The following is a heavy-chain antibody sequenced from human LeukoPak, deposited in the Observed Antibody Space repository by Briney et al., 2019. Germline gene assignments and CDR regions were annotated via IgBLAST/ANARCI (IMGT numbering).Heavy chain of an antibody. CDR1: GFTFRSYS. V-gene: IGHV3-21*01. CDR2: ISSSSSYI. D-gene: IGHD3-10*01. J-gene: IGHJ4*02. Sequence: GGSLRLSCAASGFTFRSYSMNWVRQAPGKGLEWVSSISSSSSYIYYADSVKGRFTISRDNAKNSLYLQMNSLRAEDTAVYYCARAEDGSGSYYSGIDWGQGTLVTVSS. CDR3: ARAEDGSGSYYSGID.